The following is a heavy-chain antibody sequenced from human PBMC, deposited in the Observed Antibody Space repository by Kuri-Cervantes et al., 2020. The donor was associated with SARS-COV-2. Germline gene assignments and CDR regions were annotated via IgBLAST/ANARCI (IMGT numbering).Heavy chain of an antibody. CDR1: GYTFTRNF. J-gene: IGHJ2*01. V-gene: IGHV1-46*01. Sequence: ASVKVSCKASGYTFTRNFMHWVRQAPGQGPEWLGVINPSGGSTTYAQKFQGRITMTSDTSTSTVDMELSSLTSEDTAVYYCARRRRDRYFDPWGRGTLVTVSS. CDR3: ARRRRDRYFDP. CDR2: INPSGGST. D-gene: IGHD5-24*01.